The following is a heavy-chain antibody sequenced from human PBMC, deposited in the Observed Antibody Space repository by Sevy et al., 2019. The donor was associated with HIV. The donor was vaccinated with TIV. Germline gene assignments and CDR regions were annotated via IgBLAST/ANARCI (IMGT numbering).Heavy chain of an antibody. CDR2: ISFSGSKT. V-gene: IGHV3-23*01. CDR3: AKTPFMDFWNDYYSFYFDF. D-gene: IGHD3-3*01. J-gene: IGHJ4*02. Sequence: GGSLRLSCAAAGFNFNNYAMTWVRQAPGKGLEWVSGISFSGSKTYYAGSVKGRFSISRDPSKNTLYLQMNNVRFEDTAVYFCAKTPFMDFWNDYYSFYFDFWGQGTLVTVSS. CDR1: GFNFNNYA.